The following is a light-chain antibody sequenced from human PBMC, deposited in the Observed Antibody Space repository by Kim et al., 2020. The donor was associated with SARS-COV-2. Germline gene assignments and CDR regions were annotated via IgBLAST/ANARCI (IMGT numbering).Light chain of an antibody. CDR3: QHYHNWPPWT. J-gene: IGKJ1*01. Sequence: SPGERAALSCRANSSVSSNLAWYQQKPGQAPRLLIYGASTRASGIPPRFSGSGFGTEFTLTISSLQSEDFAVYYCQHYHNWPPWTFGEGTKVDIK. CDR1: SSVSSN. CDR2: GAS. V-gene: IGKV3-15*01.